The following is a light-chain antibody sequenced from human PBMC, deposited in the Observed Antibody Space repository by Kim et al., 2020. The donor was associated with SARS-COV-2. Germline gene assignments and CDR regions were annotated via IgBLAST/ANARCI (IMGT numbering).Light chain of an antibody. Sequence: QPASIFFRSSESLLHRDGNNYLVLFQQSPSQPPRLPIYKISNRFSGVPDRISGSGAGTDFTLKISRVEAEDVGVYFCMQATQNPHTFGQGTKLEI. V-gene: IGKV2-24*01. CDR3: MQATQNPHT. CDR2: KIS. J-gene: IGKJ2*01. CDR1: ESLLHRDGNNY.